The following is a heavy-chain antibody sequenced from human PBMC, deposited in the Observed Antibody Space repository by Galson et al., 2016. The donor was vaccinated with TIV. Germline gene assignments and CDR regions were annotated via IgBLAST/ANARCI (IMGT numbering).Heavy chain of an antibody. CDR3: ARERRYCGDQCYLRYYYGMDV. D-gene: IGHD2-21*01. Sequence: SLRLSCAASGFTVSNNYMNWVRQAPGKGLEWVSIIYNDGSAYYADSVKGRFTISRDNSKSTLYLQMHSLRADDTAVYYCARERRYCGDQCYLRYYYGMDVWGQGTTVTVSS. V-gene: IGHV3-53*05. J-gene: IGHJ6*02. CDR2: IYNDGSA. CDR1: GFTVSNNY.